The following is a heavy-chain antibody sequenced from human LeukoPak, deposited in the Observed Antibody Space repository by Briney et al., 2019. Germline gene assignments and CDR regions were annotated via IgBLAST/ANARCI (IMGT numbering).Heavy chain of an antibody. J-gene: IGHJ4*02. D-gene: IGHD6-19*01. Sequence: ASVKISCEVSGHTFTDYYMHWVQQAPGKGLEWMGLVDPEDGETIYAEKFQGRVTITADTSTDTAYIELRSLRSEDTAVYYCATEPPKGQWLAFDYWGQGTLVTVSS. V-gene: IGHV1-69-2*01. CDR2: VDPEDGET. CDR1: GHTFTDYY. CDR3: ATEPPKGQWLAFDY.